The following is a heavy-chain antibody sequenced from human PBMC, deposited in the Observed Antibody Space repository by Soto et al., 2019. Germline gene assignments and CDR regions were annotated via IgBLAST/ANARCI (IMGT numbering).Heavy chain of an antibody. Sequence: SETLSLTCTVSGASVNNDYWTWIRQSAGKGLECIGYISYSGTINYNPSFRSRVSMSLDTSKNQFYLRLSSVAAADTAVYYCARTIRGRKLFDYWGQGTLVTVSS. CDR3: ARTIRGRKLFDY. D-gene: IGHD3-3*02. CDR1: GASVNNDY. V-gene: IGHV4-59*02. CDR2: ISYSGTI. J-gene: IGHJ4*02.